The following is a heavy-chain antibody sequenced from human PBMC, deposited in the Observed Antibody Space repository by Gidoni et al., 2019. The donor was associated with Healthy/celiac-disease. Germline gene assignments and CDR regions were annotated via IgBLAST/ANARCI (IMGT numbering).Heavy chain of an antibody. CDR2: IYYSGST. D-gene: IGHD4-17*01. Sequence: QVQLQESGPGLVKPSETLSLTCTASGGPISSYYWSWLRQPPGKGLEWIGYIYYSGSTNYNPSLKSRVTISVDTSKNQFSLKLSSVTAADTAVYYCARQDYGDDAVDYWGQGTLVTVSS. V-gene: IGHV4-59*08. J-gene: IGHJ4*02. CDR3: ARQDYGDDAVDY. CDR1: GGPISSYY.